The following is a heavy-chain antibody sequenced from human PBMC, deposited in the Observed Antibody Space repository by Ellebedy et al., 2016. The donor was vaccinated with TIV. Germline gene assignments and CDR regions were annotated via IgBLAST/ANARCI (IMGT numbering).Heavy chain of an antibody. CDR2: IYDRETT. CDR3: ARRASPLTSPGSESFDI. CDR1: GGSIGYYY. J-gene: IGHJ3*02. Sequence: MPSETLSLTCTVSGGSIGYYYWSWIRQPPGKGLEWIGHIYDRETTNYSPSLKSRVSMSVDTSQNQFSLKLGLVTAADTAVDYCARRASPLTSPGSESFDIWGQGTTVTVS. D-gene: IGHD6-19*01. V-gene: IGHV4-59*01.